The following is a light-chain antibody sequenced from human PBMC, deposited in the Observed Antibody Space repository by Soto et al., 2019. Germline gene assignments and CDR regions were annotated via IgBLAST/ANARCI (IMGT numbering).Light chain of an antibody. CDR1: SSDVGGYNF. V-gene: IGLV2-14*01. CDR2: EVN. J-gene: IGLJ7*01. CDR3: GSYSNTATRV. Sequence: QSALTQPASVSGSPGQSITISCTGSSSDVGGYNFVSWFQQHPGKAPKLIIYEVNNRPSGVSNRFSASKSGNTASLTISGLHAEDEADYYCGSYSNTATRVFGGGTQLTVL.